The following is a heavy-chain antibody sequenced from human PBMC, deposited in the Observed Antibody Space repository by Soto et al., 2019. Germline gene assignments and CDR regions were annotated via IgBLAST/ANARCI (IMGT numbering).Heavy chain of an antibody. Sequence: QVQLVESGGGVVQPGRSLRLSCAASGFTFSSYAMHWVRQAPGKGLEWVAVISYDGSNKYYADSVKGRFTISRDISKNTLYLQMKSLSAEDTAVYYCARVGPATVTTSPCVDYWCQGTLVTVSS. CDR2: ISYDGSNK. V-gene: IGHV3-30-3*01. CDR1: GFTFSSYA. J-gene: IGHJ4*02. CDR3: ARVGPATVTTSPCVDY. D-gene: IGHD4-17*01.